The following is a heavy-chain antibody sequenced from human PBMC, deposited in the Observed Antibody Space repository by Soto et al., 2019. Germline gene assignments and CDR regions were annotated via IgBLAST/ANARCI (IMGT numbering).Heavy chain of an antibody. D-gene: IGHD5-18*01. V-gene: IGHV3-53*01. CDR3: AGGFSYGYIDH. Sequence: GGSLRLSCAASGFTVSSNYMSWVRQAPGRGLEWLSVIFAGGGTYYADSVKGRFTISKDNSKNRVYLQMNTLRAGDAAVYYCAGGFSYGYIDHWGQGTPVTVSS. CDR1: GFTVSSNY. CDR2: IFAGGGT. J-gene: IGHJ4*02.